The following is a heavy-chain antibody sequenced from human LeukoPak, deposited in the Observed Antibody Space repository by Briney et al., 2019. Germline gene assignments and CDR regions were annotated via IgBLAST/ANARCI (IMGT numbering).Heavy chain of an antibody. CDR3: ARTAGTRTGWFDP. V-gene: IGHV4-39*07. D-gene: IGHD6-13*01. Sequence: SETLSLTCSVSGDSITSSSFHWGWIRQPPGKGLEWIGSIYYSGSTYYNPSLKSRVTISVDTSKNQFSLKLSSVTAADTAVYYCARTAGTRTGWFDPWGQGTLVTVSS. CDR1: GDSITSSSFH. J-gene: IGHJ5*02. CDR2: IYYSGST.